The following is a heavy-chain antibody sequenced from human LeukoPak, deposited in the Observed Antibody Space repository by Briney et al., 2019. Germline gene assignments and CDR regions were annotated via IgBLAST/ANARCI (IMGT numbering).Heavy chain of an antibody. Sequence: GESLRISCKGSGYSFTSYWIGWVRQMPGKGLEWMGIIYPGDSDTRYSPSFQGQVTISADKSISTAYLQWSRLKASDTAMYYCARRVRSGREYTLSWGQGTLVTVSS. CDR2: IYPGDSDT. CDR1: GYSFTSYW. J-gene: IGHJ4*02. D-gene: IGHD6-6*01. V-gene: IGHV5-51*01. CDR3: ARRVRSGREYTLS.